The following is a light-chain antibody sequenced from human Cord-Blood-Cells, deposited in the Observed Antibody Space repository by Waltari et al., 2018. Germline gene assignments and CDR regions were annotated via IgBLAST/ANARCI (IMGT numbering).Light chain of an antibody. CDR1: HSVSSN. CDR3: QQYNNWPPLT. V-gene: IGKV3-15*01. CDR2: GAS. Sequence: EIVITQSPATQSVSPGERATLSSSATHSVSSNLAWYQKKPGQAPRLLIYGASTRATGSPARCSGSGSGTEFTLNISSLQSEDFAVYYCQQYNNWPPLTFGGGTKVEIK. J-gene: IGKJ4*01.